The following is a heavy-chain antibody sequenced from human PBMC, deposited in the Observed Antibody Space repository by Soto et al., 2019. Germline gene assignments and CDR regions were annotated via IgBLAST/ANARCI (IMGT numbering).Heavy chain of an antibody. J-gene: IGHJ4*02. Sequence: SETLSLTCTVSGGSSSTGDYYWTWIRQPPGKGLEWIGYIYYSGSTYYNPSLKSRLTISIDTSKNQFSLQLSSLTDADTAVYYCAGANLRDTAVINGYFASWGQGTLVTVSS. CDR2: IYYSGST. CDR3: AGANLRDTAVINGYFAS. V-gene: IGHV4-30-4*01. CDR1: GGSSSTGDYY. D-gene: IGHD5-18*01.